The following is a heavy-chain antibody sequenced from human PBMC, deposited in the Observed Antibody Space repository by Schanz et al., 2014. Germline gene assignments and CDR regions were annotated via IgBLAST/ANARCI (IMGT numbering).Heavy chain of an antibody. Sequence: QVQLVQSGAEVKKPGASVKVSCKASGYTFTSYGINWVRQAPGQGLEWMGWMNPDSGNTGYAQKFQGRVTMTRNTSISTAYMELSSLRSEDTAVYYCAKVAPAATYLDSWGLGTLVTVSS. V-gene: IGHV1-8*01. CDR2: MNPDSGNT. CDR3: AKVAPAATYLDS. D-gene: IGHD2-2*01. CDR1: GYTFTSYG. J-gene: IGHJ4*02.